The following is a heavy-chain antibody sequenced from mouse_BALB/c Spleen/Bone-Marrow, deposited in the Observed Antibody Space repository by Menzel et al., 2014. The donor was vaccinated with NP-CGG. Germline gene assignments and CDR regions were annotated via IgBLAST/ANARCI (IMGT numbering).Heavy chain of an antibody. J-gene: IGHJ2*01. Sequence: EVQLQQSGPELVKPGASVKISCKASGYSFTGYYMHWVKQSHVKSLEWIGRINPYNGATSYNQNFKDKASLTVDKYSSKAYMQLHNLPSEGSAVYYCASYGNYGWGPGTTLTVSS. D-gene: IGHD2-1*01. CDR2: INPYNGAT. V-gene: IGHV1-26*01. CDR3: ASYGNYG. CDR1: GYSFTGYY.